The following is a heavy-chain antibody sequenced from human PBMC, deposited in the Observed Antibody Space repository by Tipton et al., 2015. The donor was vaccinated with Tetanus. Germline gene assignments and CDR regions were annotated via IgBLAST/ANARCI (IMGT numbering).Heavy chain of an antibody. CDR3: ARHTYDNNGYYV. Sequence: QLVQSGAEVKKPGESLKISCKGSGYSFSRHWIAWVRQVPGKGLEWMGIIYPGDSGSRYSPSFQGQVTISVDRSINTAYLQWSSLKASDTAMYYCARHTYDNNGYYVWGQGTLVSVSS. V-gene: IGHV5-51*01. CDR2: IYPGDSGS. CDR1: GYSFSRHW. D-gene: IGHD3-22*01. J-gene: IGHJ1*01.